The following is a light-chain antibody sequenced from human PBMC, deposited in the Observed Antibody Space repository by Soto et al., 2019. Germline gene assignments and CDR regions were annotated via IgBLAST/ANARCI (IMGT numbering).Light chain of an antibody. V-gene: IGKV1-5*01. CDR3: QQYYSYSLT. J-gene: IGKJ1*01. Sequence: IRLTKSPSTLSASVGDRVTITCRATQGISTWLAWYQQKPGKAPDLLIYDASSLQTGVPSRFSGSGSGTEFTLTITSLQPDDFATYYCQQYYSYSLTFGQGTKVDIK. CDR2: DAS. CDR1: QGISTW.